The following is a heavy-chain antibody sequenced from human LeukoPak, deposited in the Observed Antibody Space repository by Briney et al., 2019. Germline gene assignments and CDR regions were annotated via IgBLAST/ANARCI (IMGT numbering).Heavy chain of an antibody. CDR3: ARSSHRVYCSSTSCYRFDY. J-gene: IGHJ4*02. V-gene: IGHV1-2*02. Sequence: ASVKLSCKASGYTFTGYYMHWVRQAPGQGLEWMGWINPNSGGTNYAQKFQGRVTMTRDTSISTAYMELSRLRSDDTAVYYCARSSHRVYCSSTSCYRFDYWGQGTLVTVSS. CDR1: GYTFTGYY. CDR2: INPNSGGT. D-gene: IGHD2-2*02.